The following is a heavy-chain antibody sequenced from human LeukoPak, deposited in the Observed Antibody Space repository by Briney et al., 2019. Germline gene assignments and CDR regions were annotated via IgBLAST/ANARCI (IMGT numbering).Heavy chain of an antibody. CDR2: IYPGDSDT. CDR3: ARLADGWYDYYYMDV. J-gene: IGHJ6*03. V-gene: IGHV5-51*01. D-gene: IGHD6-19*01. CDR1: GYSFTSYW. Sequence: GESLKISCKDSGYSFTSYWIGWVRQMPGKGLEWMGIIYPGDSDTRYSPSFQGQVTISADKSISTAYLQWSSLKASDTAMYYCARLADGWYDYYYMDVWGKGTTVTVSS.